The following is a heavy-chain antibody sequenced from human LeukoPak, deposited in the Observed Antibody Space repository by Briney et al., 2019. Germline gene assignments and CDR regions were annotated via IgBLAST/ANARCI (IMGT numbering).Heavy chain of an antibody. D-gene: IGHD3-22*01. CDR1: GGSISSSNW. CDR3: ARCNYYDSSGYYCDAFDI. Sequence: PSGTLSLTCAVSGGSISSSNWWSWVRQPPGKGLEWIGEIYHSGSTNYNPSLKSRVTISVDKSKNQFSLKLSSVTAADTAVYYCARCNYYDSSGYYCDAFDIWGQGTMVTVSS. V-gene: IGHV4-4*02. J-gene: IGHJ3*02. CDR2: IYHSGST.